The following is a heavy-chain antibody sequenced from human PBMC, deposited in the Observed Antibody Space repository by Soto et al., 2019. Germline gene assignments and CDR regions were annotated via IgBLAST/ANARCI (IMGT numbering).Heavy chain of an antibody. CDR1: GGTFSSYA. D-gene: IGHD1-26*01. CDR2: IIPIFGTA. V-gene: IGHV1-69*13. CDR3: AREVGAMINWFDP. J-gene: IGHJ5*02. Sequence: SVKVSCKASGGTFSSYAISWVRQAPGQGLEWMGGIIPIFGTANYAQKFQGRVTITADESTSTAYMELSSLRSEDTAVYYCAREVGAMINWFDPWGQGTLVTVSS.